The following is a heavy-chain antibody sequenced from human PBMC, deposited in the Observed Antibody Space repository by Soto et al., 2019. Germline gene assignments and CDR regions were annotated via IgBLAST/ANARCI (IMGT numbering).Heavy chain of an antibody. Sequence: SETLSLTCAVSGGSISSGGYSWSWIRQPPGKGLEWIGYIYHSGSTYYNPSLKSRVTISVDRSKNQFSLKLSSVTAADTAVYYCAIGPTLGRAFDIWGQGTMVTVSS. CDR3: AIGPTLGRAFDI. CDR2: IYHSGST. CDR1: GGSISSGGYS. D-gene: IGHD3-10*01. J-gene: IGHJ3*02. V-gene: IGHV4-30-2*01.